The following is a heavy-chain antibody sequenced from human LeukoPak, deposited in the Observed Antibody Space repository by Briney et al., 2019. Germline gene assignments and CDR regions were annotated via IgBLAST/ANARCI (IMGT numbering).Heavy chain of an antibody. CDR3: AKGRVGAKATFDY. Sequence: GGSLRLSRAASGFTFSSYAMSWVRQAPGKGLEWVSAISGSGGSTYYADSVKGRFTISRDNSKNTLYLQMNSLRAEDTAVYYCAKGRVGAKATFDYWGQGTLVTVSS. CDR1: GFTFSSYA. J-gene: IGHJ4*02. V-gene: IGHV3-23*01. D-gene: IGHD1-26*01. CDR2: ISGSGGST.